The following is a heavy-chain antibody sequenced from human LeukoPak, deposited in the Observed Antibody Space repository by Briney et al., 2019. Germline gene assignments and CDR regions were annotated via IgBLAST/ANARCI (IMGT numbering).Heavy chain of an antibody. J-gene: IGHJ4*02. D-gene: IGHD1-26*01. CDR2: IYSGGST. V-gene: IGHV3-53*01. CDR3: AKVGAAPTPGDYFDY. Sequence: PGGSLRLSCAASGFTVSSNYMSWVRQAPGKGLEWVSVIYSGGSTYYADSVKGRFTISGDNSKNTLYLQMNSPRAEDTAVYYCAKVGAAPTPGDYFDYWGQGTLVTVSS. CDR1: GFTVSSNY.